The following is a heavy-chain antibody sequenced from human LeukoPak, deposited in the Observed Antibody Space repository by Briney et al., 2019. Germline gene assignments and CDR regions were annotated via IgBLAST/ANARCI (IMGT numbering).Heavy chain of an antibody. CDR2: IIPIFGTA. J-gene: IGHJ6*03. D-gene: IGHD6-25*01. V-gene: IGHV1-69*06. CDR3: SRDSPGYGSAWYNYSYYYRDV. CDR1: GGTFSSYA. Sequence: SVKVSCKASGGTFSSYAISWVRQAPGQGLEWMGGIIPIFGTANYAQKFQGRVTITADKSTSTAYMELSILRAEDTAVYYCSRDSPGYGSAWYNYSYYYRDVGEKGPGVPVS.